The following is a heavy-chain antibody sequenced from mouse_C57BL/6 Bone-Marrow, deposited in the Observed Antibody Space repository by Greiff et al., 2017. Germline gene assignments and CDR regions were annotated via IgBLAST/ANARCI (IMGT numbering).Heavy chain of an antibody. CDR2: ISYDGSN. CDR3: ARGGGYTTGYFDV. CDR1: GYSITSGYY. Sequence: EVQLQESGPGLVKPSPSLSLTCSVTGYSITSGYYWNWIRQFPGNKLEWMGYISYDGSNNYNPSLKNRISITRDTSKNQFFLKLNSVTTEDTATYYCARGGGYTTGYFDVWGTGTTVTVSS. V-gene: IGHV3-6*01. J-gene: IGHJ1*03. D-gene: IGHD1-1*01.